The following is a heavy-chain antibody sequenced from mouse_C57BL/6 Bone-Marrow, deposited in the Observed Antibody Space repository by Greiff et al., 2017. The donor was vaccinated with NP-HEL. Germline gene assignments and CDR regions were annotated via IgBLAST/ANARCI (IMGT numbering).Heavy chain of an antibody. V-gene: IGHV14-3*01. CDR3: AREGVYDGYDYYAMDY. D-gene: IGHD2-3*01. J-gene: IGHJ4*01. CDR2: IDPANGNT. CDR1: GFNIKNTY. Sequence: VQLKESVAELVRPGASVKLSCTASGFNIKNTYMHWVKQRPEQGLEWIGRIDPANGNTKYAPKFQGKATITADTSSNTAYLQLSSLTSEDTAIYYWAREGVYDGYDYYAMDYWGQGTSVTVSS.